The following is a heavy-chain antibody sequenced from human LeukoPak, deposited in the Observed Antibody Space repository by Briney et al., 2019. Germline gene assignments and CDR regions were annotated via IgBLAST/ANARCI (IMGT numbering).Heavy chain of an antibody. CDR1: AGSIDTYY. V-gene: IGHV4-59*07. J-gene: IGHJ4*02. CDR3: ARVYQSAEYYFDY. Sequence: SDTLSITCTVPAGSIDTYYWSWIRQPPGKGLEWIGYIYYTGSTEYHPSLKSRVTISLDTSKNQFSLKLTSVTAADTAVYYCARVYQSAEYYFDYWGQGNLVSVSS. CDR2: IYYTGST. D-gene: IGHD2-2*01.